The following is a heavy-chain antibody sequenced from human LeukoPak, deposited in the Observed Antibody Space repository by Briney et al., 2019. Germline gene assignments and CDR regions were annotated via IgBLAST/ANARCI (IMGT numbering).Heavy chain of an antibody. Sequence: ASVKLSCKASGYTFTSYDINWVRQATGQGLEWMGWMNPNSGNTGYAQKFQGRVTMTRNTSISTAYMELSSLRSEDTAVYYCARGVRAAAGPTDYYYYYMDVWGKGTTVTVSS. CDR2: MNPNSGNT. CDR1: GYTFTSYD. V-gene: IGHV1-8*01. D-gene: IGHD6-13*01. J-gene: IGHJ6*03. CDR3: ARGVRAAAGPTDYYYYYMDV.